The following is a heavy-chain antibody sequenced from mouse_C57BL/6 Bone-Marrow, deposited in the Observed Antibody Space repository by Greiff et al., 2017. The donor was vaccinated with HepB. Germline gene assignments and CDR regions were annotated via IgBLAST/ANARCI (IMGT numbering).Heavy chain of an antibody. CDR1: GFTFSSYA. J-gene: IGHJ1*03. D-gene: IGHD1-1*01. V-gene: IGHV5-4*01. CDR2: ISDGGSYT. CDR3: ARESLYGIYWYFEV. Sequence: EVQRVESGGGLVKPGGSLKLSCAASGFTFSSYAMSWVRQTPEKRLEWVATISDGGSYTYYPDNVKGRFTISRDNAKNNLYLQMSHLKSEDTDMYYCARESLYGIYWYFEVWGTETTVTASS.